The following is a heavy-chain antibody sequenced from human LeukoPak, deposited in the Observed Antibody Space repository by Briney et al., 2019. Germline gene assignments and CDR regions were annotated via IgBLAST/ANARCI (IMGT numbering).Heavy chain of an antibody. V-gene: IGHV3-9*01. CDR3: AKGLSGSSNNWFDP. CDR1: GFTFDDYA. CDR2: ISWNSGSI. Sequence: GRSLRLSCAAPGFTFDDYAMHWVRQAPGKGLEWVSGISWNSGSIGYADSVKGRFTISRDNAKNSLYLQMNSLRAEDTALYYCAKGLSGSSNNWFDPWGQGTLVTVSS. J-gene: IGHJ5*02. D-gene: IGHD1-26*01.